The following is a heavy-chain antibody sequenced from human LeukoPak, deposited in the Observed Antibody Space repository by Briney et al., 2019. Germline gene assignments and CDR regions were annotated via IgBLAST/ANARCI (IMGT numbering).Heavy chain of an antibody. V-gene: IGHV4-59*01. D-gene: IGHD2-21*01. CDR2: IYSSGST. CDR1: GGSLSSYY. CDR3: AKVYLGGGAQSDY. Sequence: PSETLSLTCTVSGGSLSSYYWSWIRQPPGKRLEWIGSIYSSGSTNYNPSLKSRVTMSIDTSKNQFSLRLNSVTAADTAVYYCAKVYLGGGAQSDYWGQGALVTASS. J-gene: IGHJ4*02.